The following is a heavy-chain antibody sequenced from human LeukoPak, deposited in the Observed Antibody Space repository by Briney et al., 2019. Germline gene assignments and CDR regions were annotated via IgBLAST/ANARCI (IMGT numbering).Heavy chain of an antibody. CDR1: GFTFSSYG. D-gene: IGHD6-13*01. CDR3: AKVGPHSSSWYGLDY. V-gene: IGHV3-30*18. CDR2: ISYDGSNK. Sequence: GGSLRLSCAASGFTFSSYGMHWVRQAPGKGLEWVAVISYDGSNKYYADSVKGRFTISRDNSKNTLYLQMNSLRAEDTAVYYCAKVGPHSSSWYGLDYWGRGTLVTVSS. J-gene: IGHJ4*02.